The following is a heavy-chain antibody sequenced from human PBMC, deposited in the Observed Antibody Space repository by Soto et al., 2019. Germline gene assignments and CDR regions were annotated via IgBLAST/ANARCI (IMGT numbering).Heavy chain of an antibody. CDR1: GFTFGHYS. CDR2: ISSDNRTI. CDR3: AREGWPLLQSGMDV. Sequence: EVQLVESGGGLIQRGGSLRLSCAASGFTFGHYSMNWVRQAPGKGPEWVSYISSDNRTINYADSVKGRFIITRDNAKKSLYLQKHSLRVEDAAVYYCAREGWPLLQSGMDVWGQGTTVTVSS. V-gene: IGHV3-48*01. D-gene: IGHD2-15*01. J-gene: IGHJ6*02.